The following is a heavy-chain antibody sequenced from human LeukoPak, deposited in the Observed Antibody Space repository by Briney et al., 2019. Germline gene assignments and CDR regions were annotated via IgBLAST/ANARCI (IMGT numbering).Heavy chain of an antibody. V-gene: IGHV4-61*02. J-gene: IGHJ3*02. CDR3: GRSAAKIKYDAFDI. Sequence: SETLSFTCTVSGGSLSSVRDYWSWIRQPAGKGLDWIGRIYTSGSTNYNALLKTRVTISVHQSKNQFSLKLRPVTAADTAVDYCGRSAAKIKYDAFDIRGQGTMVTVSS. D-gene: IGHD6-13*01. CDR1: GGSLSSVRDY. CDR2: IYTSGST.